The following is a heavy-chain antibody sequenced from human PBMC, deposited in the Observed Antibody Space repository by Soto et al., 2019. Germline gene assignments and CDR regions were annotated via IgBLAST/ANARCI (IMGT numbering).Heavy chain of an antibody. CDR2: ISGSGGST. CDR3: AKDRTYGLSDY. V-gene: IGHV3-23*01. Sequence: GGSLRLSCAASGFTFGSYAMNWVRQAPGKGLEWVSAISGSGGSTYYAHSVKGRFTISRDNSKNTLYLQMNSLRAEDTAVYYCAKDRTYGLSDYWGQGTLVTVS. J-gene: IGHJ4*02. D-gene: IGHD3-16*01. CDR1: GFTFGSYA.